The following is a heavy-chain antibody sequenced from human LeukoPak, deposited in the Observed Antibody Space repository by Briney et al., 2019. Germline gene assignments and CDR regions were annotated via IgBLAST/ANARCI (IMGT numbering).Heavy chain of an antibody. Sequence: QSGGSLRLSCVASGFTFSNYAMSWVRQAPGKGLEWVSAITGSGTNRYYADSLKGRFTTSRDNSKNTVFLQMNSLRHEDTAIYYCVIWGDYDVLTGYYVPDYWGQGTLVTVVS. CDR1: GFTFSNYA. V-gene: IGHV3-23*01. CDR3: VIWGDYDVLTGYYVPDY. D-gene: IGHD3-9*01. J-gene: IGHJ4*02. CDR2: ITGSGTNR.